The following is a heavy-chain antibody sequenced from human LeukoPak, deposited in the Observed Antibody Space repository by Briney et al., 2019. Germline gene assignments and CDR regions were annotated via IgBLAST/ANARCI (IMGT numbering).Heavy chain of an antibody. CDR1: GYTFSSFA. CDR3: ARVRDGYNPRLRILEYSFDY. V-gene: IGHV7-4-1*02. CDR2: INTNIGYP. D-gene: IGHD5-24*01. Sequence: ASVKVSCKASGYTFSSFAVTWVRQSPGHGLEWVGGINTNIGYPTYAQGFTGRFVFSLDTSVSTAYLTISSLKAEDTAMYYCARVRDGYNPRLRILEYSFDYWGQGTLVTVSS. J-gene: IGHJ4*02.